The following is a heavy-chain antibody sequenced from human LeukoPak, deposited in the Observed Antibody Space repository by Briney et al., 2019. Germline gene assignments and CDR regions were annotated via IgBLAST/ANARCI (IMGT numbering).Heavy chain of an antibody. J-gene: IGHJ4*02. CDR2: IKQDGSEK. Sequence: GGSLRLSCAASGLTFSSYWMSWVRQAPGKGLEWVANIKQDGSEKYYVDSVKGRFTISRDNAKNSLYLQMNSLRAEDTAVYYCARVYSSSWYRPTTFDYWGQGTLVTVSS. D-gene: IGHD6-13*01. CDR1: GLTFSSYW. V-gene: IGHV3-7*01. CDR3: ARVYSSSWYRPTTFDY.